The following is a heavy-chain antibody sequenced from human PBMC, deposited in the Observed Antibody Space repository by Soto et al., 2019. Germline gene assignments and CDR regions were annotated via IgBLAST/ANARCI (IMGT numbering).Heavy chain of an antibody. CDR1: GGTFSSYA. Sequence: SVKVSCKASGGTFSSYAISWVRQAPGQGLEWMGGIIPIFGTANYAQKFQGRVTITADESTSTAYMELSGLRSEDTAVYYCARDTFEYSSSSDPYNWFDPWGQGTLVTVSS. J-gene: IGHJ5*02. CDR2: IIPIFGTA. V-gene: IGHV1-69*13. D-gene: IGHD6-6*01. CDR3: ARDTFEYSSSSDPYNWFDP.